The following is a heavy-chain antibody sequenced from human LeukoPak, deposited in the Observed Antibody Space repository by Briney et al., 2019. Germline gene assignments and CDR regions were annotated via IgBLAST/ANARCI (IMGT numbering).Heavy chain of an antibody. CDR2: ISVSGNT. V-gene: IGHV3-23*01. Sequence: GGSLRLSCAASGFTLSSYAMSWVRQGPGKGLEWVSAISVSGNTYHADSVKGRFTISRDNSKNTLYLQMSSLRAEDTAVYFCATKTAFDYWGQGTLVTVSS. D-gene: IGHD5-18*01. J-gene: IGHJ4*02. CDR1: GFTLSSYA. CDR3: ATKTAFDY.